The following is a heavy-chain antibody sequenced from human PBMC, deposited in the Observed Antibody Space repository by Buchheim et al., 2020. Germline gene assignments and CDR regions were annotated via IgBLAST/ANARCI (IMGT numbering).Heavy chain of an antibody. D-gene: IGHD6-6*01. CDR2: IRGGSSVL. Sequence: EVQLVESGGALVQPGGSLRLSCAASGFTFNTYSMNWVRQAPGKGLEWVSYIRGGSSVLYYADSVKGRFAISRADARNPLYLQMHSLRAEDTAVYYCTRGLQYSSDYWGQGTL. CDR3: TRGLQYSSDY. J-gene: IGHJ4*02. CDR1: GFTFNTYS. V-gene: IGHV3-48*01.